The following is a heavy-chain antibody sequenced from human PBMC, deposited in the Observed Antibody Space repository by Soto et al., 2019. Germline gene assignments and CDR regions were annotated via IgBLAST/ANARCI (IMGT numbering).Heavy chain of an antibody. Sequence: ETLSLTCSVSVADINTYSWTWIRQPAGKGLEWIGRIYTSASINYNPSLRGRVTLSVDTSTNQVSLKLASVTAADTAVYYCARDREAGYNFYYGMDVWGQGTTVTVSS. CDR3: ARDREAGYNFYYGMDV. CDR2: IYTSASI. CDR1: VADINTYS. D-gene: IGHD6-19*01. J-gene: IGHJ6*02. V-gene: IGHV4-4*07.